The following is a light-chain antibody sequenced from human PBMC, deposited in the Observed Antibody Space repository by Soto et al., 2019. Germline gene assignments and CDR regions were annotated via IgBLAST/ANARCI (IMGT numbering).Light chain of an antibody. V-gene: IGLV1-40*01. CDR1: SSNIGAGYD. CDR3: QSYDSSLSVV. J-gene: IGLJ2*01. Sequence: QPVLTQPPSVSGAPGQRVTISCTGSSSNIGAGYDVHWYQQLPGTAPKLLIYGNSNRPSGVPDRFSGSKSGTSAPLAITGLQAEDEADYYCQSYDSSLSVVFGGGTKLTAL. CDR2: GNS.